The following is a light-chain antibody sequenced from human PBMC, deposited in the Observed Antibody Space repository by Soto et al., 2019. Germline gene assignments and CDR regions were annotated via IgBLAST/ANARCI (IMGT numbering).Light chain of an antibody. J-gene: IGKJ1*01. CDR1: QSISNY. CDR2: AAS. V-gene: IGKV1-39*01. CDR3: QQSYTTPPRT. Sequence: DIQMTQSPSSLSASVGDRVTIACRASQSISNYLNRYQQKPGKAPNLLIYAASSLRSGVPSRFSGGGSGTDFTLTINGLQPEDFATYYCQQSYTTPPRTFGQGTKVEIK.